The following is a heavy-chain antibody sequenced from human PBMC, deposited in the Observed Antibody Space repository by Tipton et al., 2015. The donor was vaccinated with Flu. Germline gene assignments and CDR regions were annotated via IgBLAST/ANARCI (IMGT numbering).Heavy chain of an antibody. CDR1: GDSVSSDSAA. Sequence: GLVKPSQTLSLTRAISGDSVSSDSAAWNWIGQSPSRGLEWLGRTYFRSKWYTEYAASVKSRIIINPDTPKNQFSLQLNSVTPEDTAVYYCATWRYDHWGQGTLVTVSA. V-gene: IGHV6-1*01. J-gene: IGHJ4*02. CDR3: ATWRYDH. D-gene: IGHD1-1*01. CDR2: TYFRSKWYT.